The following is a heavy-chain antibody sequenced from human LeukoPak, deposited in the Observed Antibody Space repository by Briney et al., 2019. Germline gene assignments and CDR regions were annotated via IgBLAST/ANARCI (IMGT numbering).Heavy chain of an antibody. CDR3: AKELTTERTPGVDS. D-gene: IGHD4-17*01. J-gene: IGHJ4*02. V-gene: IGHV3-23*01. CDR1: GFTFSSYS. CDR2: ISGSGDTT. Sequence: GGSLRLSCTASGFTFSSYSMSWVRQGPGTGLEWVSAISGSGDTTFYADPVKGRFTISRDNSKKTLYLQVNSLRAEDTAVYFCAKELTTERTPGVDSWGQGTLVTVSS.